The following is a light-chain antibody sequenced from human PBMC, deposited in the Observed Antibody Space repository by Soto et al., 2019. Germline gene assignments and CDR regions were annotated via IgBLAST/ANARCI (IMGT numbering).Light chain of an antibody. CDR3: QQYGDSPRT. CDR2: DTS. Sequence: EIVMTQSPATLSVSPGERATLSCRASQSVSSDLAWYHQKPGQAPRLLFYDTSRRATGTPDRFSVSGSGTDFTLTISRLEPEDFAVYYCQQYGDSPRTFGQGTKV. CDR1: QSVSSD. V-gene: IGKV3-20*01. J-gene: IGKJ1*01.